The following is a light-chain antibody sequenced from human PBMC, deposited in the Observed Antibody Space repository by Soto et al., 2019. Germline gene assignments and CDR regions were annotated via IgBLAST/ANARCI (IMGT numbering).Light chain of an antibody. CDR3: CSYVGGYSYV. CDR2: DVS. Sequence: AALTQPRSVCGSPGQSVTVSCIGTSSDVGDYNSVSWYQQHPGKAPKLMIYDVSKRPSGVPDRFSGSKSGNTASLTISGLQAEDEADYYCCSYVGGYSYVFGIGTKVTVL. J-gene: IGLJ1*01. CDR1: SSDVGDYNS. V-gene: IGLV2-11*01.